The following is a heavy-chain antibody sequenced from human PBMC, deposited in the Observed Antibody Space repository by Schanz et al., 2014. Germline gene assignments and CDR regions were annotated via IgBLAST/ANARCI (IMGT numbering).Heavy chain of an antibody. CDR2: ISGTGTKT. V-gene: IGHV3-23*04. D-gene: IGHD2-15*01. CDR1: GFMFTKYA. CDR3: AKDIGGAVAAPVYDS. Sequence: EVYLVESGGGLAQPGGSLRLSCVASGFMFTKYAMNWVRQAPGKGLEWVSGISGTGTKTYYADSVKSRFTISRDNSKNTVFLQMSSLRADDTALYYCAKDIGGAVAAPVYDSWGQGTLVTVSS. J-gene: IGHJ4*02.